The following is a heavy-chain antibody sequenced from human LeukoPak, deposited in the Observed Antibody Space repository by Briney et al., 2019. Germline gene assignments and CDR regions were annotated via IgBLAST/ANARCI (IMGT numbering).Heavy chain of an antibody. CDR1: RGSFSGYY. CDR3: ARVSYTREYYFDY. Sequence: SETLSLTCAVDRGSFSGYYWSWIRQPPGKGLEWIGEINHSGSTNYNPSLKSRVTISVDTSKNQFSLKLSSVTAADTAVYYCARVSYTREYYFDYWGQGTLVTVSS. J-gene: IGHJ4*02. D-gene: IGHD5-18*01. V-gene: IGHV4-34*01. CDR2: INHSGST.